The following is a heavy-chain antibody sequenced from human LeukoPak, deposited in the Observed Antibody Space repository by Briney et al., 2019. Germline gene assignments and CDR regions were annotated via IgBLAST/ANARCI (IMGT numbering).Heavy chain of an antibody. J-gene: IGHJ4*02. Sequence: PSETLSLTCAVYGGSFSGYYWSWIRQPPGKGLEWIGEINHSGNTNYNPSLKSRVTISVDTSKNQFSLKLSSVTAADTAVYYCARRHSRYNWNDVEIDYWGQGTLVTVSS. V-gene: IGHV4-34*01. CDR1: GGSFSGYY. CDR3: ARRHSRYNWNDVEIDY. D-gene: IGHD1-20*01. CDR2: INHSGNT.